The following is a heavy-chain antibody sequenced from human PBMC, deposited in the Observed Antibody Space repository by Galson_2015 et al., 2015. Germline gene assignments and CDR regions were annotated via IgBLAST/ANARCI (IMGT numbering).Heavy chain of an antibody. V-gene: IGHV1-24*01. J-gene: IGHJ6*03. D-gene: IGHD4-17*01. CDR2: FDPEDGET. CDR1: GYTLTELS. Sequence: SVKVSCKVSGYTLTELSMHWVRQAPGKGLEWMGGFDPEDGETIYAQKFQGRVTMTEDTSTDTAYMELSSLRSEDTAVYYCATKPRDYGDYLYYYYMDVWGKGTTVTVSS. CDR3: ATKPRDYGDYLYYYYMDV.